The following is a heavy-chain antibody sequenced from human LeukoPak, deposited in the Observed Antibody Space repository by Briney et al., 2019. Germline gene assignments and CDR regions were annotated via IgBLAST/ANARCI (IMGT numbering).Heavy chain of an antibody. V-gene: IGHV3-33*01. J-gene: IGHJ4*02. D-gene: IGHD4-17*01. Sequence: PGRCLRLSCAASGFTFSSCGMHWVRQAPGKGLEWVAVIWWEASKTYYAHSVKGRFTISRDDSKSTLYLQINSLTAEDTAVYYCARDIGANGDYHFDYWGQGTLVTVSS. CDR3: ARDIGANGDYHFDY. CDR2: IWWEASKT. CDR1: GFTFSSCG.